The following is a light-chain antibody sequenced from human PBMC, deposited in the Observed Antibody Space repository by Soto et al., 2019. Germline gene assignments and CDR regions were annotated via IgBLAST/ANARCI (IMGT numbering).Light chain of an antibody. CDR3: QHYANNSPIT. Sequence: EIVLAQSPGTRSLSPLEIATLSFMASQSVSSRLAWYQQRPGQAPRLLISGASSRATGIPDRFSGSGSGTDFTLTISRLEPEDFALYYCQHYANNSPITFGQGTRLEIK. CDR2: GAS. V-gene: IGKV3-20*01. J-gene: IGKJ5*01. CDR1: QSVSSR.